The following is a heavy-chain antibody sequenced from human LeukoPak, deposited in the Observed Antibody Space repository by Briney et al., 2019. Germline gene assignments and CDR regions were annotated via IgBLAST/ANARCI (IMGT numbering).Heavy chain of an antibody. Sequence: PGGSLRPSSTASAFTFSSYWMSWVRQAPGKGLEWVANIREDGSDKNYVDSVKGRFTISRDNAKNTLYLQMNSLRAADTAVYYCTRWTDWYFDLWGRGTLVTVSS. J-gene: IGHJ2*01. CDR1: AFTFSSYW. D-gene: IGHD3/OR15-3a*01. CDR2: IREDGSDK. V-gene: IGHV3-7*01. CDR3: TRWTDWYFDL.